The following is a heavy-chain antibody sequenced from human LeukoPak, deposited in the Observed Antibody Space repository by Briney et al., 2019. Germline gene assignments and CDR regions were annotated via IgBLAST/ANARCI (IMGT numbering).Heavy chain of an antibody. J-gene: IGHJ5*02. CDR2: ITNSGNSK. CDR1: EFTFSSYS. CDR3: ARLGIAAAGTS. V-gene: IGHV3-48*01. D-gene: IGHD6-13*01. Sequence: GGSLRLSCAASEFTFSSYSMNWVRQAPGKGLEWVSYITNSGNSKSYADSVKGRFTISRDNTNNTLYLQMNSLRAEDTAVYYCARLGIAAAGTSWGQGTLVTVSS.